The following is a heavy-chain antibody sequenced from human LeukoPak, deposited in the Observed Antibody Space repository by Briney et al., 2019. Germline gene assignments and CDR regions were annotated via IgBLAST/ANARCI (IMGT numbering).Heavy chain of an antibody. CDR1: GYTFTGCY. CDR3: ARGDYWFDP. CDR2: LNPNSGGT. Sequence: ASVKVSFKASGYTFTGCYMHWVRQAPGQGLEGMGWLNPNSGGTNYAQKRQGRVSMTTDTSTSTTYMELRALRHDDTAGHDCARGDYWFDPWGQGTLVTVSS. V-gene: IGHV1-2*02. J-gene: IGHJ5*02. D-gene: IGHD2-21*02.